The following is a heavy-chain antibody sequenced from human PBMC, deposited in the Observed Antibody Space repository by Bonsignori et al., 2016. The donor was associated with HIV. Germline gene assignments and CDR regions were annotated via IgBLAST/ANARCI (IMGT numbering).Heavy chain of an antibody. CDR3: ARDSLTYYSDSSGYDPNWFDP. CDR2: IYTTGST. Sequence: SETLSLTCTVSGGSISSYYWNWIRQPAGKGLEWIGRIYTTGSTNYNPSLKSRVTMSVDTSKNQFSLKLSSVTAADTAVYYCARDSLTYYSDSSGYDPNWFDPWGQGTLVTVSS. D-gene: IGHD3-22*01. CDR1: GGSISSYY. V-gene: IGHV4-4*07. J-gene: IGHJ5*02.